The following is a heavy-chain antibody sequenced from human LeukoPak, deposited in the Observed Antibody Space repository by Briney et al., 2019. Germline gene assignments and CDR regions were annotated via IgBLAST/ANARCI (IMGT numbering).Heavy chain of an antibody. D-gene: IGHD3-10*01. Sequence: SVKVSCKASGATFNSYVFSWVRQAPGQGLEWMGRIIPILGIANYAQKFQGRVTITADKSTSTAYMELSSLRSEDTAVYYCAAGITMVRGVTAYFDYWGQGTLVTVSS. J-gene: IGHJ4*02. CDR1: GATFNSYV. CDR2: IIPILGIA. V-gene: IGHV1-69*04. CDR3: AAGITMVRGVTAYFDY.